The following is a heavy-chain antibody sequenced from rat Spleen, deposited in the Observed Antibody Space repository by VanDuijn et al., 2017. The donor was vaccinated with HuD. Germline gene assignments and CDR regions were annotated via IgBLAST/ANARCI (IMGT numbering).Heavy chain of an antibody. D-gene: IGHD2-1*01. CDR3: ARRYDFDY. CDR1: GFTFSDYN. J-gene: IGHJ3*01. V-gene: IGHV5-29*01. CDR2: ISYDGTST. Sequence: EVQLLESDGGLVQPGRSLKLSCTASGFTFSDYNMAWVRQAPTKGLEWVATISYDGTSTYYRDSVKGRFTISRDNVKRNLYLQMDSLRSEDTATYYCARRYDFDYWGQGTLVTVSS.